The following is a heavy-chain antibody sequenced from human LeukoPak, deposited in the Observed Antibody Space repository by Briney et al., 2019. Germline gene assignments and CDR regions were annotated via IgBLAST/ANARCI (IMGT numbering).Heavy chain of an antibody. J-gene: IGHJ4*02. CDR1: GFTFNKSW. CDR2: INADGRAE. D-gene: IGHD7-27*01. Sequence: GGSPRLSCAASGFTFNKSWMTWVRQTPGKGLERVANINADGRAEYYVDSVKGRFAISRDNAKSSVFLQMNNLRAEDTAVYYCAKWGSTWGFDNWGQGTLVTVSS. CDR3: AKWGSTWGFDN. V-gene: IGHV3-7*01.